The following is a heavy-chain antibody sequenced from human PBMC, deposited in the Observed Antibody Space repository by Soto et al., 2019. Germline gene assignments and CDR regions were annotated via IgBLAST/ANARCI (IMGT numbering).Heavy chain of an antibody. CDR2: INHSGST. Sequence: QVQLQQWGAGLLKPSETLSLTCAVYGGSFSGYYWSWIRQPPGKGLEWIGEINHSGSTNYNPSLKSRVTISVDTSKNQFSLKLSSVTAADTAVYYYAVRAFSSGWYSFFDYWGQGTLVTVSS. CDR3: AVRAFSSGWYSFFDY. V-gene: IGHV4-34*01. J-gene: IGHJ4*02. CDR1: GGSFSGYY. D-gene: IGHD6-19*01.